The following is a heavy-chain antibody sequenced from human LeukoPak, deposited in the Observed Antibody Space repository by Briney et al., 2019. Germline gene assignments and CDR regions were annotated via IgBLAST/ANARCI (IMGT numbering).Heavy chain of an antibody. CDR2: IGTAGDT. CDR3: ARQSTPHGNFDY. V-gene: IGHV3-13*01. D-gene: IGHD5-24*01. CDR1: GFTFSNHA. Sequence: GGSLRLSCATSGFTFSNHAMHWVRQATGKGLEWVSAIGTAGDTFYPGSVKGRFTISRDNAKKSLFLQMSSLRAEDTAIYYCARQSTPHGNFDYWGQGTLVTVSS. J-gene: IGHJ4*02.